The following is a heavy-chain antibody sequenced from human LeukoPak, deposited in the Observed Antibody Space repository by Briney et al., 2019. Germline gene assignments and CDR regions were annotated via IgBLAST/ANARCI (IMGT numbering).Heavy chain of an antibody. V-gene: IGHV3-21*01. CDR1: GFTFSSYS. Sequence: PGGSLRLSCAASGFTFSSYSMNWVRQAPGKGLEWVSSISSSSSYIYDADSVKGRFTISRDNAKNSLYLQMNSLRAEDTAVYYCAREGGGTTVSPWYYYYYMDVWGKGTTVTASS. CDR3: AREGGGTTVSPWYYYYYMDV. CDR2: ISSSSSYI. D-gene: IGHD4-17*01. J-gene: IGHJ6*03.